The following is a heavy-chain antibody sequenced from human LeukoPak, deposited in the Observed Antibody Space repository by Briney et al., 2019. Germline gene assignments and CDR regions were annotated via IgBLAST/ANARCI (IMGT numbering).Heavy chain of an antibody. D-gene: IGHD1-26*01. Sequence: SETLSLTCAVSGYSISSGYYWGWIRQPPGKGLEWIGSIYHSGSTYYNPSLKSRVTISVDTSKNQFSLKLSSVTAADTAVYYCARQPLRWELQYYYYYMDVWGKGTTVTVSS. CDR1: GYSISSGYY. J-gene: IGHJ6*03. CDR2: IYHSGST. V-gene: IGHV4-38-2*01. CDR3: ARQPLRWELQYYYYYMDV.